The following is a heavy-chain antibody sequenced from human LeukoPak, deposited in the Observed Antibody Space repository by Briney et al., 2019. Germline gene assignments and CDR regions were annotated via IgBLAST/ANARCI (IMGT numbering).Heavy chain of an antibody. V-gene: IGHV3-23*01. CDR2: IYGGSTTTT. D-gene: IGHD4-17*01. J-gene: IGHJ4*02. CDR1: GFTFSKYT. CDR3: AKDLTPDGAWDIDY. Sequence: PGGSLRLSCVASGFTFSKYTMSWVRQAPGKGLGWVSGIYGGSTTTTLYAESVKGRFTISRDNSMNTLYLQMNSLRAEDTAVYYCAKDLTPDGAWDIDYWGQGTLITVSS.